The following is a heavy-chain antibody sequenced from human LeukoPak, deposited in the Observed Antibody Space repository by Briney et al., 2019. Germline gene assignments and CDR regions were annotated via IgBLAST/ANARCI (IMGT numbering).Heavy chain of an antibody. D-gene: IGHD3-10*01. CDR2: IYYSGST. J-gene: IGHJ4*02. CDR1: GGSMSSYY. V-gene: IGHV4-59*01. Sequence: SETLSLTCTVSGGSMSSYYWSWIRQPPGKGLEWIGYIYYSGSTNYNPSLKSRVTISVDTSKNQFSLKLSSVTAADTAVYYCARARGTVDGSSGSYRLFDYWGQGTLVTVSS. CDR3: ARARGTVDGSSGSYRLFDY.